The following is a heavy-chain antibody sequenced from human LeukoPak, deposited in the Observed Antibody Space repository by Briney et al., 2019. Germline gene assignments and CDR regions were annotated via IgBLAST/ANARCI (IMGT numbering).Heavy chain of an antibody. D-gene: IGHD6-6*01. Sequence: KPSETLSLTCAVYGGSFSGYYWSWIRQPPGKGLEWIGEINHSGSTNYNPSLKSRVTISVDTSKNQFSLKLSSVTAADTAVYYCAKDFPFMAARHFGAFDIWGQGTMVTVSS. CDR2: INHSGST. CDR3: AKDFPFMAARHFGAFDI. CDR1: GGSFSGYY. V-gene: IGHV4-34*01. J-gene: IGHJ3*02.